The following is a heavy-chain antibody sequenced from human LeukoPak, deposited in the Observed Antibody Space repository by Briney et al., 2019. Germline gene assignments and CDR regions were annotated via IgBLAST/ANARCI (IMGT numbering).Heavy chain of an antibody. D-gene: IGHD5-18*01. CDR2: IYSGGST. CDR3: ATTAIYSYGYFAY. V-gene: IGHV3-53*01. J-gene: IGHJ4*02. CDR1: GGSFSGYY. Sequence: PSETLSLTCAVYGGSFSGYYMSWVRQAPGKGLEWVSVIYSGGSTYYADSVKGRFTISRDNSKNTLYLQMNSLRAEDTAVYYCATTAIYSYGYFAYWGQGTLVTVSS.